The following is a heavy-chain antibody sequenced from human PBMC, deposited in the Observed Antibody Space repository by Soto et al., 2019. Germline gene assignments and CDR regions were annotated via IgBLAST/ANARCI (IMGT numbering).Heavy chain of an antibody. Sequence: ASVKVSFKASGYTFTSYGISWVRQAPGQGLEWMGWISAYNGNTNYAQKLQGRVTMTTDTSTSTAYMELRSLRSDDTAVYYCARDDKPGWDNWFDPWGQGTLVTVSS. J-gene: IGHJ5*02. V-gene: IGHV1-18*01. D-gene: IGHD6-19*01. CDR3: ARDDKPGWDNWFDP. CDR2: ISAYNGNT. CDR1: GYTFTSYG.